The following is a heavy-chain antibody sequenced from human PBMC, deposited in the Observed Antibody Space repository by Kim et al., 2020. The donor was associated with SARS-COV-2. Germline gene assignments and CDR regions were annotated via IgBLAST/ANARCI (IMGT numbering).Heavy chain of an antibody. Sequence: SETLSLTCAVYGGSFSGYYWSWIRQPPGKGLEWIGEINHSGSTNYNPSLKSRVTISVDTSKNQFSLKLSSVTAADTAVYYCASIPLSSGWYAVDYWGQGTLVTVSS. J-gene: IGHJ4*02. D-gene: IGHD6-19*01. CDR2: INHSGST. CDR1: GGSFSGYY. CDR3: ASIPLSSGWYAVDY. V-gene: IGHV4-34*01.